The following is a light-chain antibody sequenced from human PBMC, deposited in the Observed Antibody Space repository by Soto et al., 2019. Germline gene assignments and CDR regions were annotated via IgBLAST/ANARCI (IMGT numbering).Light chain of an antibody. CDR1: SSDVGSYDL. V-gene: IGLV2-23*02. CDR2: EVS. J-gene: IGLJ1*01. Sequence: QSALTQPASVSGSPGQSITISCTGTSSDVGSYDLVSWYQHHPGKAPKLMIYEVSERPSGISNRFSGSKSGNTASLTISGLQAEDESDYYCCSYAGSSTWVFGSGTKVTVL. CDR3: CSYAGSSTWV.